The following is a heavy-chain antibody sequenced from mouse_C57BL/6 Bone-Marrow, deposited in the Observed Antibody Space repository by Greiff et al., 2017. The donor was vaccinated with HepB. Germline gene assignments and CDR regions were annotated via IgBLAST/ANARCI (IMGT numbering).Heavy chain of an antibody. CDR3: ARRGFHYYGSSPVDY. CDR2: IYPGSGST. Sequence: QVQLQQPGAELVKPGASVKMSCKASGYTFTSYWITWVKQRPGQGLEWIGDIYPGSGSTNYNEKFKSKATLTVDTSSSTAYMQLSSLTSEDSAVYDWARRGFHYYGSSPVDYWGQGTTLTVSS. V-gene: IGHV1-55*01. D-gene: IGHD1-1*01. J-gene: IGHJ2*01. CDR1: GYTFTSYW.